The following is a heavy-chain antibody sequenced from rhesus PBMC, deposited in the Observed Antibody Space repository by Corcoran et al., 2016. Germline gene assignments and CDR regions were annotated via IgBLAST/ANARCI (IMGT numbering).Heavy chain of an antibody. Sequence: QVQLQASGPGLVKHSETLSLTCVVSGYAFRRSYGWSWIRLPSGKGLEWIGDINSRSEKPTCNPSLKSRVTMSRDTSKNQFSLKLTSVTAADAAVYYCARVWKYSKNWYFDLWGPGTPITISS. CDR3: ARVWKYSKNWYFDL. D-gene: IGHD4-23*01. V-gene: IGHV4-127*01. J-gene: IGHJ2*01. CDR2: INSRSEKP. CDR1: GYAFRRSYG.